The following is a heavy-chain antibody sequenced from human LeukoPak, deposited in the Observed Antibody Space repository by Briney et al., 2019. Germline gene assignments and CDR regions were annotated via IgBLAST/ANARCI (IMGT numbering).Heavy chain of an antibody. CDR2: IYSGGNT. CDR3: ARGTVTAPDY. D-gene: IGHD2-21*02. CDR1: GFTVSGAY. Sequence: GGSLRLSCAASGFTVSGAYMSWVRQAPGKGLEWVSIIYSGGNTYYADSVKGRFTISRDNSKNTLYLQMNRLRPEDTAVYYCARGTVTAPDYWGQGTLVTVSS. V-gene: IGHV3-53*01. J-gene: IGHJ4*02.